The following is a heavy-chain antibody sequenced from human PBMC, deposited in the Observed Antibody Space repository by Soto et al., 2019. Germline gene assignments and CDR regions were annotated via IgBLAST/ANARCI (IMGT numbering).Heavy chain of an antibody. CDR2: VNHSGEA. J-gene: IGHJ4*02. D-gene: IGHD6-19*01. Sequence: SETLSLTCGVYGGSFRNYYWIWVRQPPGKGLEWIGEVNHSGEATYNPSLQSRVSISLDTSNNHFSLKMTSVTAADTAVYYCATGRSDSGWYEEHFWGRGTLVTVSS. CDR3: ATGRSDSGWYEEHF. V-gene: IGHV4-34*01. CDR1: GGSFRNYY.